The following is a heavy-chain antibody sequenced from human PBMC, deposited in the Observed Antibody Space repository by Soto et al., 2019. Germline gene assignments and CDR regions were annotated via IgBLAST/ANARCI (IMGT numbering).Heavy chain of an antibody. Sequence: SVKVSCKASGGTFSSYAISWVRQAPGQGLEWMGGIIPIFGTANYAQKFQGRVTITADESTSTAYMELSSLRSEDTAVYYCARDPEAVAAAGTISWFDPWGQGTLVTVSS. D-gene: IGHD6-13*01. J-gene: IGHJ5*02. CDR1: GGTFSSYA. CDR2: IIPIFGTA. V-gene: IGHV1-69*13. CDR3: ARDPEAVAAAGTISWFDP.